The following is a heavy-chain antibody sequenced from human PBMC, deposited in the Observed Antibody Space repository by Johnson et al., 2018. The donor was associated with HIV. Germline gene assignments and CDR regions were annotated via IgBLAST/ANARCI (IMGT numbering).Heavy chain of an antibody. Sequence: VQLVGSGGGAVRPGGSLRISCAASGFTFDDYGMSWVRQAPGKGLEWVSGINWNGDSTGYAASVKGRFTISRDNAKNSLYLQMNSLRAEDTAFYYCARFGRGGSHAFDIWGQGTMVTVSS. V-gene: IGHV3-20*04. D-gene: IGHD5-24*01. CDR2: INWNGDST. J-gene: IGHJ3*02. CDR3: ARFGRGGSHAFDI. CDR1: GFTFDDYG.